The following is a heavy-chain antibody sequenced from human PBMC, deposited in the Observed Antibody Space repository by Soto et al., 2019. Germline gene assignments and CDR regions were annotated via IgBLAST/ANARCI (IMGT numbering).Heavy chain of an antibody. V-gene: IGHV1-18*01. D-gene: IGHD6-6*01. J-gene: IGHJ4*02. Sequence: SLNLACKAAGYTFTSYLISCVRQAPGQGLEWMGWISAYNGNTNYAQKLQGRVTMTTDTSTSTAYMELRSLRSDDTAVYYCASFAYSSSFDYWGQGTLVTVSS. CDR1: GYTFTSYL. CDR3: ASFAYSSSFDY. CDR2: ISAYNGNT.